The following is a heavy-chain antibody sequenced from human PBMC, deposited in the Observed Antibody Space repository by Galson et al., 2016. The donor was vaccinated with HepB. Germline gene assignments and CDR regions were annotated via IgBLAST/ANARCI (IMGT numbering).Heavy chain of an antibody. CDR3: ARPPEGDRRYFDL. CDR2: ISITSGYK. Sequence: SLRLSCAASGFTFSTYSMNWVRQAPGKGLEWVSFISITSGYKYYADSLQGRVTIPRDNAKNALYLQMNSLRAEDTAVYYCARPPEGDRRYFDLWGRGTLVTVSS. J-gene: IGHJ2*01. CDR1: GFTFSTYS. V-gene: IGHV3-21*01. D-gene: IGHD3-16*01.